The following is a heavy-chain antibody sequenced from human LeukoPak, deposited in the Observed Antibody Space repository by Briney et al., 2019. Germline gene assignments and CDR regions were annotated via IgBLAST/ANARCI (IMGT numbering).Heavy chain of an antibody. CDR3: ARDPPAYSSGWYRFDP. CDR1: GYTLTSYG. J-gene: IGHJ5*02. CDR2: ISAYNGNT. Sequence: ASVKVSCKASGYTLTSYGISWVRQAPGQGLEWMGWISAYNGNTNYAQKLQGRVTMTTDTSTSTAYMELRSLRSDDTAVYYCARDPPAYSSGWYRFDPWGQGTLVTVSS. V-gene: IGHV1-18*01. D-gene: IGHD6-19*01.